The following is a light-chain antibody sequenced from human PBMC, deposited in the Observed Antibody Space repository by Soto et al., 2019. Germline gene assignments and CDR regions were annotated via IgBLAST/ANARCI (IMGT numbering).Light chain of an antibody. J-gene: IGKJ2*01. Sequence: DIQMTQSPSTLSASVGDRVIITCRASESISTWLAWYQQKQGKAPNILIYDASSLESGVPSRFSGRGSGTEFTLPISTLQPDDFASYYCQQYNSFPYTFGQGTKVDIK. CDR2: DAS. V-gene: IGKV1-5*01. CDR3: QQYNSFPYT. CDR1: ESISTW.